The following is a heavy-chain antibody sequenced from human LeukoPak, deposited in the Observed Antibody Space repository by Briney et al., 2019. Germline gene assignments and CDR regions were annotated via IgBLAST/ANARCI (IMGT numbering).Heavy chain of an antibody. Sequence: GGSLRLSCTASGFTFNSYTMNWVRQAPGKGLEWVSSISSSSSYIYYADSVKGRFTISRDNSKNTLYLQMNSLRAEDTAVYYCGNSGYDGVYWGQGTLVTVSS. CDR3: GNSGYDGVY. CDR2: ISSSSSYI. D-gene: IGHD5-12*01. V-gene: IGHV3-21*01. CDR1: GFTFNSYT. J-gene: IGHJ4*02.